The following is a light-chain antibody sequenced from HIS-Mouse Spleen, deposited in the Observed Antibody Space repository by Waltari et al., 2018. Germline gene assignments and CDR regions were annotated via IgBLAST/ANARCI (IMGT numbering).Light chain of an antibody. J-gene: IGLJ2*01. CDR3: QVWDSSSDHVV. V-gene: IGLV3-21*03. CDR2: DDS. Sequence: SYLLTQPPPVSVASGKTARLTRGGHHFGRRSVHCYQQQPGQAPGLVVYDDSDRRSGIPERFSGSNSGNTAALTISRVEAGDEADYYCQVWDSSSDHVVFGGGTKLTVL. CDR1: HFGRRS.